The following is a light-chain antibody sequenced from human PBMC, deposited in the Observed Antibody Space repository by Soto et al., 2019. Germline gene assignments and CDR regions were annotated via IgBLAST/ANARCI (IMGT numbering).Light chain of an antibody. V-gene: IGKV1-39*01. CDR1: QNIRNY. CDR2: AAS. J-gene: IGKJ1*01. Sequence: DIQMTQSPSTLSTSVGDRVTITCRASQNIRNYLNWYQVIPGKAPKLLIYAASSLQSGVPSKFSGSVSGTDFTLTISSLQPEDFATYYCQQSYNSPRTFGQGTKVDIK. CDR3: QQSYNSPRT.